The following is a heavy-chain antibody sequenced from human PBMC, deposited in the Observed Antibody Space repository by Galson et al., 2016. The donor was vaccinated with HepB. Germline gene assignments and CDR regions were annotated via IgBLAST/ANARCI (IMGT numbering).Heavy chain of an antibody. V-gene: IGHV3-11*06. CDR2: ISTSSSYT. D-gene: IGHD5-24*01. Sequence: SLRLSCAVSRFMFSDYYMSWIRQAPGKGLEWISYISTSSSYTKYADSVKGRFIISRDNAKNSLYLQMNNVRAEDTAVYYCARDSFHREGYRQHAFDIWGQGTMVTVSS. CDR3: ARDSFHREGYRQHAFDI. J-gene: IGHJ3*02. CDR1: RFMFSDYY.